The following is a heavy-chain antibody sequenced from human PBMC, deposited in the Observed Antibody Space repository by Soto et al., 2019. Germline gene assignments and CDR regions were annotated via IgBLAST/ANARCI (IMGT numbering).Heavy chain of an antibody. CDR2: ISKSGGTI. CDR1: GFTFSSYG. D-gene: IGHD3-22*01. J-gene: IGHJ4*02. Sequence: PGGSLRLSCRASGFTFSSYGMTWVRQAPGKGLEWVSYISKSGGTIHYADSVKGRFTVSRDNAKDSLYLQMNSLRAEDTAVYFCAGYYYDPSGYYPAFDYWGQGTLVTVSS. V-gene: IGHV3-48*03. CDR3: AGYYYDPSGYYPAFDY.